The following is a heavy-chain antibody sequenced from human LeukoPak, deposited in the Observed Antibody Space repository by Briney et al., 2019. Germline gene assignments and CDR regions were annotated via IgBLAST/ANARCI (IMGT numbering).Heavy chain of an antibody. CDR3: ARPSQASSSNTIYYYYGMDV. CDR1: GYTFTSYD. CDR2: MNPNSGNT. D-gene: IGHD6-6*01. J-gene: IGHJ6*02. V-gene: IGHV1-8*01. Sequence: ASVKVSCKASGYTFTSYDINWVRQATGQGLEWMGWMNPNSGNTGYAQKFQGRVTMTRNTSISTAYMELSSLRSEDTAVYYCARPSQASSSNTIYYYYGMDVWGQGTTVTVSS.